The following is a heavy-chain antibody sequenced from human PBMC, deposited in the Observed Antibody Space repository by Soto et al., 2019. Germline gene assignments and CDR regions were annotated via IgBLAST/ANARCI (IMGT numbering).Heavy chain of an antibody. D-gene: IGHD6-13*01. CDR1: GFTFSSYA. Sequence: PGGSLRLSCAASGFTFSSYAMSWVRQAPGKGLEWVSAIGGSGTSTYFADSVKGRFTISRDNSKNTLYLQMNSLRAEDTAVYYCAKQGDSSSWQFYYYGMDVWGQGTTVTVSS. CDR2: IGGSGTST. V-gene: IGHV3-23*01. CDR3: AKQGDSSSWQFYYYGMDV. J-gene: IGHJ6*02.